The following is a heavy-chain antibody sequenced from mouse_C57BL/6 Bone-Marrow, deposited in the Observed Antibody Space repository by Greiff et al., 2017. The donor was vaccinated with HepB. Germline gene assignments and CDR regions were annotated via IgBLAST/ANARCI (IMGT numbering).Heavy chain of an antibody. CDR1: GYTFTDYY. D-gene: IGHD1-1*01. V-gene: IGHV1-77*01. CDR2: IGPGSGST. J-gene: IGHJ1*03. CDR3: ARHLYYYGSSYWYFDV. Sequence: VQLQESGAELVKPGASVKISCKASGYTFTDYYINWVKQRPGQGLEWIGKIGPGSGSTYYNEKFKGKAILTADKSSSTAYMQLSSLTSEDSAVYFCARHLYYYGSSYWYFDVWGTGTTVTVSS.